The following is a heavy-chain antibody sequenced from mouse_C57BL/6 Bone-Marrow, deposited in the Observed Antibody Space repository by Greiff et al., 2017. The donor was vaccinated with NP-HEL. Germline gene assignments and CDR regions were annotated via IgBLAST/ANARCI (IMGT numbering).Heavy chain of an antibody. D-gene: IGHD2-4*01. V-gene: IGHV1-9*01. CDR1: GYTFTGYW. CDR3: ARGYDYDDSDC. Sequence: QVQLKQSGAELMKPGASVKLSCKATGYTFTGYWIEWVKQRPGHGLEWIGEILPGSGSTNYNEKFQGKAKFTADTSSNTAYMQLSSLTTEDSAIDYCARGYDYDDSDCWGQGTTLTVSS. J-gene: IGHJ2*01. CDR2: ILPGSGST.